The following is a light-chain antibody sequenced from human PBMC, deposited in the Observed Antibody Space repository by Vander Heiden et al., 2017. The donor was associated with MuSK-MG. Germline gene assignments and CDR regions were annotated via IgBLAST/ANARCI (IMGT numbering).Light chain of an antibody. CDR3: QQTYSTTPIT. CDR2: EAS. J-gene: IGKJ5*01. Sequence: DSKLTQSPLSLSASVGDRVIITCRASQRISRYSNWYQQKPGKAPKLLIYEASSLQSGVPSRIGGSGSTDFTLTITNLQPDDFATYYCQQTYSTTPITFGQGTRLEIK. CDR1: QRISRY. V-gene: IGKV1-39*01.